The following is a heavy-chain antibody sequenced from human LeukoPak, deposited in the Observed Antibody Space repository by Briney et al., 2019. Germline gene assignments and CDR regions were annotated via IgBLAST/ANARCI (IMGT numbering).Heavy chain of an antibody. V-gene: IGHV3-30*02. J-gene: IGHJ4*02. Sequence: PGGSLRLSCAASGFTFSSYGMHWVRQAPGKGLEWVAFIRYDGSNKYYADSVKGRFTISRDNSKNTLYLQMNSLRAEDTAVYYCAKEGSVAGPTEFDYWGQGTLVTVSS. D-gene: IGHD6-19*01. CDR3: AKEGSVAGPTEFDY. CDR1: GFTFSSYG. CDR2: IRYDGSNK.